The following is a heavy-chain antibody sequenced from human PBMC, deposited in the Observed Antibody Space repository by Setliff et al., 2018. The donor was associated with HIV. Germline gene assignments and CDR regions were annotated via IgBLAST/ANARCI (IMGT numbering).Heavy chain of an antibody. Sequence: SETLSLTCTVSGDSISSGSHYWSWIRQPAGKGLEWIGHIYTGGNANYNPSLQSRVTISVDTSKNQFSLMLGSMTAADTAVYYCARERLSRLGFDYWGQGTLVTVS. CDR2: IYTGGNA. CDR3: ARERLSRLGFDY. J-gene: IGHJ4*02. D-gene: IGHD1-1*01. V-gene: IGHV4-61*09. CDR1: GDSISSGSHY.